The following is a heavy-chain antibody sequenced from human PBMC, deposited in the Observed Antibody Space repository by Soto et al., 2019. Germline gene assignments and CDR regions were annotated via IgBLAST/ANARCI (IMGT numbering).Heavy chain of an antibody. J-gene: IGHJ4*02. D-gene: IGHD3-10*01. CDR1: GFSLSTSGVG. CDR3: AHSSTMVRGVIYTVFYFDY. CDR2: IYWNDDK. Sequence: SGPTLVNPTQTLTLTCTFSGFSLSTSGVGVGWIRQPPGKALEGLALIYWNDDKRYSPSLKSRLTITKDTSKNQVVLTMTNMDPVDTATYYCAHSSTMVRGVIYTVFYFDYWGQGTLVTVSS. V-gene: IGHV2-5*01.